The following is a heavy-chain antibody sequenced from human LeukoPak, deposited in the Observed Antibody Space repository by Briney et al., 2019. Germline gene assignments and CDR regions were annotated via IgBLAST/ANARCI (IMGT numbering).Heavy chain of an antibody. Sequence: PRGSLRLSCAASGFTFSRNWMSWLRQAPGRGLEWVANIKQDGSDKYYVDSVKGRFTISRDNAKTSLFLQMNSLRVEDTAVYYCAREVYGDNYFDYWGRGTLVTVAS. CDR1: GFTFSRNW. J-gene: IGHJ4*02. V-gene: IGHV3-7*05. CDR3: AREVYGDNYFDY. CDR2: IKQDGSDK. D-gene: IGHD4-17*01.